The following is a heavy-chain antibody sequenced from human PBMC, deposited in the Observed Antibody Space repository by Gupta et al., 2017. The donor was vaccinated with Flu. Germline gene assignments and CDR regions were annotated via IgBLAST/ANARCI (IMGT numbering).Heavy chain of an antibody. CDR2: ISSSSSYI. V-gene: IGHV3-21*01. J-gene: IGHJ5*02. CDR1: GFTFRSDS. CDR3: ARGALRNNWFDP. Sequence: EVQLVESGGGLVKRGGSLRLSCAASGFTFRSDSMHWVRQAPGKGLEWVSSISSSSSYIYYADSVKGRFTISRDNAKNSLYLQMNSLRAEDTAVYYCARGALRNNWFDPWGQGTLVTVSS.